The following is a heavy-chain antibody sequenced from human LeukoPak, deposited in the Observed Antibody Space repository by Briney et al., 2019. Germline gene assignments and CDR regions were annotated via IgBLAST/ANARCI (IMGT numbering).Heavy chain of an antibody. Sequence: PSETLSLTCTVSGASISGYFWSWVRQPAGKGLEWIGRIYSSGTNNYNPSFKSRVTLSLDTSKNHFSLNLTSVTAADTAVYYCAREPTSGREPTSGRPLDYWGQGTLVTVSS. CDR1: GASISGYF. CDR3: AREPTSGREPTSGRPLDY. J-gene: IGHJ4*02. V-gene: IGHV4-4*07. CDR2: IYSSGTN. D-gene: IGHD5-12*01.